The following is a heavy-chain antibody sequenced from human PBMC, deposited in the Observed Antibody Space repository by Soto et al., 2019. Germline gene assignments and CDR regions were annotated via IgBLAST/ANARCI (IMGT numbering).Heavy chain of an antibody. Sequence: ASVKVSCKASGYTVTDYFIDWVRQAPGQGLEWMGWINPNSGGTNYAQKFQGWVTMTRDTSISTAYMELSRLSSDDTAVYYCARREAVAGTGGVWLSDYWGQGTLVTVSS. CDR1: GYTVTDYF. J-gene: IGHJ4*02. D-gene: IGHD6-19*01. CDR3: ARREAVAGTGGVWLSDY. V-gene: IGHV1-2*04. CDR2: INPNSGGT.